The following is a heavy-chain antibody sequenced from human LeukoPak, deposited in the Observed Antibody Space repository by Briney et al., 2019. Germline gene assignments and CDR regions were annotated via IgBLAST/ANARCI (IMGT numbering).Heavy chain of an antibody. Sequence: VASVKVSCKASGYTFTGYYMHWVRQAPGQGLEWMGRINPNSGGTNYAQKFQGRVTMTRDTSISTAYMELSRLRSDDTAVYYCAREAVVPAATSFDYWGQGTLVTVSS. J-gene: IGHJ4*02. CDR1: GYTFTGYY. CDR3: AREAVVPAATSFDY. CDR2: INPNSGGT. V-gene: IGHV1-2*06. D-gene: IGHD2-2*01.